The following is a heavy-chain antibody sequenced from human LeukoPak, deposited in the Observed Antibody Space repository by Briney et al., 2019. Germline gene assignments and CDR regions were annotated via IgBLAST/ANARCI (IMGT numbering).Heavy chain of an antibody. J-gene: IGHJ4*02. V-gene: IGHV3-74*01. CDR3: VTDILTPGLFDY. Sequence: GGTLRLSCAASGFTFSSYWMHWVRQAPGKGLVRVSRINSDGSSTSYADSVKGRFTISRDNAKNTLYLQMNSLRAEDTAVCYCVTDILTPGLFDYWGQGTLVTVSS. D-gene: IGHD3-9*01. CDR2: INSDGSST. CDR1: GFTFSSYW.